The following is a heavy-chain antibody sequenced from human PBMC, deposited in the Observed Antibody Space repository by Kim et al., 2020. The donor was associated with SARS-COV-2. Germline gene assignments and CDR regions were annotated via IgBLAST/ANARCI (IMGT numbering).Heavy chain of an antibody. V-gene: IGHV1-69*01. J-gene: IGHJ5*02. Sequence: QKFQGRVTITADESTSTAYMELSSLRSEDTAVYYCARVISGSYYENWFDPWGQGTLVTVSS. CDR3: ARVISGSYYENWFDP. D-gene: IGHD3-10*01.